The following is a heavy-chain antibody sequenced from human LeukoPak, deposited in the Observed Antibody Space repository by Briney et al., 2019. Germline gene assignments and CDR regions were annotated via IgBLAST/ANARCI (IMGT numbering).Heavy chain of an antibody. J-gene: IGHJ4*02. V-gene: IGHV1-8*01. Sequence: ASVKVSCKASGYTFTSYDINWVRQATGQGLEWMGWMNPNSGNTGYAQKFQGRVSMTRNTSISTAYMELSSLRSEDTAVYYCARVWESYCGGDCYLYYFDYWGQGTLVTVSS. CDR2: MNPNSGNT. CDR3: ARVWESYCGGDCYLYYFDY. D-gene: IGHD2-21*01. CDR1: GYTFTSYD.